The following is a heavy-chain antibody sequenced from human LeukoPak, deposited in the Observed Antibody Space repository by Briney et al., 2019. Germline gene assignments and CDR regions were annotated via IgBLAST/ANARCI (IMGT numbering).Heavy chain of an antibody. D-gene: IGHD1-26*01. CDR2: INPTGGST. CDR1: GYTFTSYY. Sequence: ASVKVSCKASGYTFTSYYMHWVGQAPGQGLEWMGLINPTGGSTGYAQKFQGRVTMTRDMSTSTDYMELSSLRSEDTAIYSGARDNSVGDNAWWFDPWGQGTLVTVSS. J-gene: IGHJ5*02. CDR3: ARDNSVGDNAWWFDP. V-gene: IGHV1-46*01.